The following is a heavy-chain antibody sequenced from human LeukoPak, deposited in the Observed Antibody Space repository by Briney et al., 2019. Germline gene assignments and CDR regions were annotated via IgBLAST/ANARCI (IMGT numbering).Heavy chain of an antibody. CDR3: ARVSGWWDDAFDI. CDR2: ISSSSSYI. J-gene: IGHJ3*02. V-gene: IGHV3-21*01. Sequence: PGGSLRLSCAASGFTFSSYSMNWVRQAPGKGLEWVSSISSSSSYIYYAHSVKGRFTISRDNAKNSLYLQMNSLRAEDTAVYYCARVSGWWDDAFDIWGQGTTVTVSS. D-gene: IGHD6-19*01. CDR1: GFTFSSYS.